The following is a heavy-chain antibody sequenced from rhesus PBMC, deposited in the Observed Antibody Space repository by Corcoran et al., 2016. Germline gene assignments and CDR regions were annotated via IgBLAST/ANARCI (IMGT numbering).Heavy chain of an antibody. D-gene: IGHD5-12*01. Sequence: QVQLQESGPGLVKPSETLSLTCAVSGASISSYWWRWIRQPLGKGLEWIGEINGNSGSTYSNPYLKCRVTISKDASMNQFSRKLGSVTAADTAVYYCARNGGGYSYRDYYGLDSWGQGVVVTVSS. CDR2: INGNSGST. V-gene: IGHV4-80*01. J-gene: IGHJ6*01. CDR1: GASISSYW. CDR3: ARNGGGYSYRDYYGLDS.